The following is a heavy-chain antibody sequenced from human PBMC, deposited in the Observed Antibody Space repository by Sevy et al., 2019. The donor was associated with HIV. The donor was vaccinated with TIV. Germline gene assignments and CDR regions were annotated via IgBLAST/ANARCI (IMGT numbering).Heavy chain of an antibody. CDR3: ARDRGYGDYEVEDYFDY. CDR1: GFTFSSYS. V-gene: IGHV3-21*01. J-gene: IGHJ4*02. Sequence: GSLRLSCAASGFTFSSYSMNWVRQAPGKGLEWVSSISSSSSYIYYADSVNGRFTISRDNAKNSRYLQMNSLRAEDTAVYYCARDRGYGDYEVEDYFDYGGQGTLVTVSS. D-gene: IGHD4-17*01. CDR2: ISSSSSYI.